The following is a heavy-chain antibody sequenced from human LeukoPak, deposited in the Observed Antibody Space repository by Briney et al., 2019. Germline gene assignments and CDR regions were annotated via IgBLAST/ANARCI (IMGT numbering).Heavy chain of an antibody. Sequence: ASVKVSCKASGGTFSSYAISWVRQAPGQGLEWMGGIIPIFGTANYAQKFQGRVTITADESTSTAYMELRSLRSDDTAVYYCARDAVGAWGYYYYMDVWGKGTTVTVSS. CDR1: GGTFSSYA. V-gene: IGHV1-69*13. CDR2: IIPIFGTA. D-gene: IGHD1-26*01. CDR3: ARDAVGAWGYYYYMDV. J-gene: IGHJ6*03.